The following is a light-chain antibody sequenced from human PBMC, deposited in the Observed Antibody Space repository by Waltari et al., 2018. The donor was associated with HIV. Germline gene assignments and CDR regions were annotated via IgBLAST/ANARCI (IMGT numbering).Light chain of an antibody. CDR2: GSS. V-gene: IGKV1-39*01. CDR3: QQSHSVPWT. J-gene: IGKJ1*01. Sequence: DIQMTQSPTSLSAYVGQTVIISCRASQGISTYLNWYQKKGGKAPKLLLFGSSNLQSGVPSRFSGSGAGTDFTLISRSLQPEDFASYFCQQSHSVPWTFGRGTNVEV. CDR1: QGISTY.